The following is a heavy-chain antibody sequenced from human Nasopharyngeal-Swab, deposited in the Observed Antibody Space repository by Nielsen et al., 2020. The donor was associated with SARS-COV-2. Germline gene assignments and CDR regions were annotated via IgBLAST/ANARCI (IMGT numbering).Heavy chain of an antibody. CDR2: IYPGDSDT. J-gene: IGHJ6*03. CDR1: GYNFTTYW. D-gene: IGHD4-23*01. Sequence: GGSLRRSCKGSGYNFTTYWIGWVRQMPGKGLEWMGIIYPGDSDTRYSPSFQGQVTISADKSISTAYLQWSSLKASDTAMYYCARRGYGGSGSYYFYYYMDVWGKGTTVTVSS. V-gene: IGHV5-51*01. CDR3: ARRGYGGSGSYYFYYYMDV.